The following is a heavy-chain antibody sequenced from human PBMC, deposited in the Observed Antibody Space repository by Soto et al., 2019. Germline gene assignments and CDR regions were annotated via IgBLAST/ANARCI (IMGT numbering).Heavy chain of an antibody. J-gene: IGHJ4*02. V-gene: IGHV4-39*01. CDR3: ARYDYGGFGL. CDR2: IYYSGST. Sequence: QLQLQESGPGLVKPSETLSLTCTVSGGSISRSSYYWGWIRQPPGKGLEWIGSIYYSGSTYYKPYHKSRVTLYVDTSKNQVSLMLRSVTAADTAVYYCARYDYGGFGLWGQGALGTVST. CDR1: GGSISRSSYY. D-gene: IGHD4-17*01.